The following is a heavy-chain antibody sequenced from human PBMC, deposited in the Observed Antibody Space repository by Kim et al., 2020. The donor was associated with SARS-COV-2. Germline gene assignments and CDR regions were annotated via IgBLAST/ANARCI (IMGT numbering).Heavy chain of an antibody. CDR3: TSSSPKRTYYYYYGMDA. CDR2: IRSKTNSYAT. J-gene: IGHJ6*02. V-gene: IGHV3-73*01. CDR1: GFTFSGSA. Sequence: GGSLRLSCAASGFTFSGSAMHWVRQASGKGLEWVGRIRSKTNSYATAYAASVECRFTISRDDSKNTAYLQRKSLKTEDTAVYYCTSSSPKRTYYYYYGMDAWGQEATVTVSS. D-gene: IGHD3-10*01.